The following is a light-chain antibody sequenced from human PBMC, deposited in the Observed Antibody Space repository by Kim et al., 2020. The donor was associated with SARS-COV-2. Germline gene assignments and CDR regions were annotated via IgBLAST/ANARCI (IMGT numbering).Light chain of an antibody. V-gene: IGLV2-11*01. CDR2: DVS. CDR1: SSDVGGYND. CDR3: CSYAGSYTFYV. J-gene: IGLJ1*01. Sequence: SVTSSCNGTSSDVGGYNDVSWYQQHPGKAPKRMIYDVSKRPSGVPDRFSGSKSGNTASLTISGLQAEDEADYYCCSYAGSYTFYVFGTGTKVTVL.